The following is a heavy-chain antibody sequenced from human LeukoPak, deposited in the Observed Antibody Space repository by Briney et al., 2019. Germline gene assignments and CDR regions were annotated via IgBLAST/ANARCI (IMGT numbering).Heavy chain of an antibody. Sequence: PSETLSLTCTVSGGSISSISYYWGWIRQPPGKGLEWIGYIYYSGSTSYNPSLKSRVTISLDTSNNQFSLKLRSVTAADTAVYYCARGVGSGYTDYWGQGALVTVSS. CDR3: ARGVGSGYTDY. V-gene: IGHV4-61*05. CDR1: GGSISSISYY. CDR2: IYYSGST. D-gene: IGHD3-22*01. J-gene: IGHJ4*02.